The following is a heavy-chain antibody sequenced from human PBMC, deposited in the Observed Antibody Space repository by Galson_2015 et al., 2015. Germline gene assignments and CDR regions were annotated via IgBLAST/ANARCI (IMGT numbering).Heavy chain of an antibody. CDR1: GYTFTSYY. CDR3: ARDLIVVVVAADDYGMDV. J-gene: IGHJ6*02. CDR2: INPSGGST. D-gene: IGHD2-15*01. V-gene: IGHV1-46*01. Sequence: SVKVSCKASGYTFTSYYMHWVRQAPGQGLEWMGIINPSGGSTSYAQKFQGRVTMTRDTSTSTVYMELSSLRSEDTAVYYCARDLIVVVVAADDYGMDVWGQGTTVTVSS.